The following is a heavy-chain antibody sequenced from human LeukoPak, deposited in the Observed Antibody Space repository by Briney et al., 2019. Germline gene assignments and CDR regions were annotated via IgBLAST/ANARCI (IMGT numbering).Heavy chain of an antibody. D-gene: IGHD3-10*01. V-gene: IGHV3-74*01. CDR2: INSDGSNT. CDR1: GFTFSSYW. J-gene: IGHJ6*03. CDR3: VRFGELHYYYMDV. Sequence: GGSLRLSCAASGFTFSSYWMHWVRQAPGKGLVWVSRINSDGSNTTYADSVKGRFTISRDNAKNTLYLQMNSLRAEDTAVYYCVRFGELHYYYMDVWGKGTTVTISS.